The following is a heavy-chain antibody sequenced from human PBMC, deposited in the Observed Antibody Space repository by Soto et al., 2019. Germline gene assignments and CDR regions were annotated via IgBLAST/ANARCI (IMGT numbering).Heavy chain of an antibody. Sequence: QVQLQESGPGLVKPSETLSLTCAISGDSISDSFWNWIRQPPGKGLEWIGYIFDSGSPSYSPSLRGRVTISVDTSKNQFSLRLRSVTAADSAVYYCARGDPTVRGDRALDIWGQGTMVAVS. CDR1: GDSISDSF. CDR2: IFDSGSP. CDR3: ARGDPTVRGDRALDI. D-gene: IGHD3-10*01. J-gene: IGHJ3*02. V-gene: IGHV4-59*01.